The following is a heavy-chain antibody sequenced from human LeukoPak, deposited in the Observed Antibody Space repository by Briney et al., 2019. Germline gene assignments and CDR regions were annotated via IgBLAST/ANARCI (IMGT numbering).Heavy chain of an antibody. J-gene: IGHJ4*02. Sequence: PSETLSLTCAVYGVSFSGYYWSWIRQPPGKGLEWIGEINHSGSTNYNPSLKSRVTISVDTSKNQFSLKLSSVTAADTAVYYCASYVLRYFDWLPFDYWGQGTLVTVSS. D-gene: IGHD3-9*01. CDR1: GVSFSGYY. V-gene: IGHV4-34*01. CDR2: INHSGST. CDR3: ASYVLRYFDWLPFDY.